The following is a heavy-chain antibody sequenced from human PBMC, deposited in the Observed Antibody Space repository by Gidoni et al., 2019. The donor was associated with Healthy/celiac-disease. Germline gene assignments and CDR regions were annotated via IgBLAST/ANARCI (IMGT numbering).Heavy chain of an antibody. CDR2: IRSKANSYAT. CDR3: GWFGELLPTGYYYGMDV. J-gene: IGHJ6*02. Sequence: EWVGRIRSKANSYATAYAASVKGRFTISRDDSKNTAYLQMNSLKTEDTAVYYCGWFGELLPTGYYYGMDVWGQGTKVTVSS. D-gene: IGHD3-10*01. V-gene: IGHV3-73*01.